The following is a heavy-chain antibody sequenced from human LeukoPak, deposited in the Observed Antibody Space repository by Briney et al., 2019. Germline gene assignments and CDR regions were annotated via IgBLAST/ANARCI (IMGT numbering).Heavy chain of an antibody. Sequence: SETLSLTCTVSGGSISSYYWSWIRQPPGKGLEWIGYIYYSGSTNYNPSLKSRVTISVDTSKNQFSLKLSSVTAADTAVYYCARISPVVVITSAWFDPRGQGTLVTVSS. V-gene: IGHV4-59*01. CDR3: ARISPVVVITSAWFDP. CDR1: GGSISSYY. D-gene: IGHD3-22*01. J-gene: IGHJ5*02. CDR2: IYYSGST.